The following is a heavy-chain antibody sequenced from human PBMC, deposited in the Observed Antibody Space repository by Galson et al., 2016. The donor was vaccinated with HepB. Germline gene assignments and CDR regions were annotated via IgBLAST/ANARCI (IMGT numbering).Heavy chain of an antibody. D-gene: IGHD3-22*01. CDR3: ARDSLYYYDITDSYYDSSHYYAMDV. CDR2: IIPIFGTT. CDR1: GGAFINFA. J-gene: IGHJ6*02. V-gene: IGHV1-69*13. Sequence: SVKVSCKASGGAFINFAISWVRQAPGQGLQWMGGIIPIFGTTNYAQKFQGRVTITADESTSTAYMELSSLRSEGTALYFCARDSLYYYDITDSYYDSSHYYAMDVWGQGTTVTVSS.